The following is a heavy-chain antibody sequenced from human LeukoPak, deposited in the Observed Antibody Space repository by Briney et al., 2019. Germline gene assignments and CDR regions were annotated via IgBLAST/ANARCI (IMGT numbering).Heavy chain of an antibody. Sequence: GGSLRLSCAASGFTFSSYSMNWVRQAPGKGLEWVSSISSSSSYIYYADSVEGRFTISRDNAKNSLYLQMNSLRAEDTAVYYCASSVVPAAFDYWGQGTLVTVSS. D-gene: IGHD2-2*01. J-gene: IGHJ4*02. CDR3: ASSVVPAAFDY. CDR1: GFTFSSYS. CDR2: ISSSSSYI. V-gene: IGHV3-21*01.